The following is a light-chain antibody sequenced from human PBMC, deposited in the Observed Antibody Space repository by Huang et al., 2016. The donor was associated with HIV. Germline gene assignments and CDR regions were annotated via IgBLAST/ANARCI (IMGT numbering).Light chain of an antibody. CDR2: DGS. V-gene: IGKV3-15*01. CDR1: QSVSSN. Sequence: IIMMQSPATLSVSPGDWATFSCRASQSVSSNVAWYQVKPGQAPRLLIYDGSTRATGTPARFSGSGSGTEFTLTIISPQPEDFAIYYCQQYNNWPPGNTFGQGTRLEIK. J-gene: IGKJ5*01. CDR3: QQYNNWPPGNT.